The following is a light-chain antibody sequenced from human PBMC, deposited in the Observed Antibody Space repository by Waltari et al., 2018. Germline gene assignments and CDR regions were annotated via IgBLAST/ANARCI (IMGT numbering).Light chain of an antibody. CDR2: EDS. Sequence: SYVVTQSPSMSVAPGQTARITCERNNIGTKTVHWYQRKPGQAPVLVVYEDSARPSGIPGRVSGSNSGNTATLTISRVEGGDEADYFCHVWDSSSDHPVVFGGGTKLTVL. CDR1: NIGTKT. J-gene: IGLJ2*01. CDR3: HVWDSSSDHPVV. V-gene: IGLV3-21*02.